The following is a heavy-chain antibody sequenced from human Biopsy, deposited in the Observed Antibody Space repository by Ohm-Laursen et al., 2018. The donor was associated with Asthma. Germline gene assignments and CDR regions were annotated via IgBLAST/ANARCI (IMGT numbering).Heavy chain of an antibody. CDR2: INHSGST. CDR1: GGSFSGYY. D-gene: IGHD2-2*01. CDR3: ARAGQCSSTSCYNPGWFDP. Sequence: TLSLTWPVYGGSFSGYYWSWIRQPPGKGLEWIGEINHSGSTNYNPSLKGRVTISVDTSKNQFSLKLSSVTAADTAVYYCARAGQCSSTSCYNPGWFDPWGQGTLVTVSS. J-gene: IGHJ5*02. V-gene: IGHV4-34*01.